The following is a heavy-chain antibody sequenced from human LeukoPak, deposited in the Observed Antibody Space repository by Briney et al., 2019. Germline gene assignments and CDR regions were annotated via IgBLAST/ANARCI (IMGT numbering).Heavy chain of an antibody. CDR2: INHRGST. V-gene: IGHV4-34*01. J-gene: IGHJ1*01. CDR3: ARSFGDSNAEYFYH. Sequence: SETLSLTCAVYGGSFSTYYWSWIRQPPGKGLEWIGEINHRGSTNYNPSLKSRVTISLDTSKNQFSLKLSSVTAADTAVYYCARSFGDSNAEYFYHWGQGTLVTVSS. CDR1: GGSFSTYY. D-gene: IGHD4-17*01.